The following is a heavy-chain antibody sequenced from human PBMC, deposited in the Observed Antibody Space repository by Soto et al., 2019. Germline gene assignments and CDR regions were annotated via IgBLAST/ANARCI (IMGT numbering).Heavy chain of an antibody. Sequence: QVQLQESGPGLVKPSQTLSLTCTVSGGSFSSGGYYWSWIRQHPGKGLEWIGYIYYSGSTYYNPSLKSRVTISVDTSKNQFSLKLSSVTAADTAVYYCARAPYSQDIVATRYFDYWGQGTLVTVSS. CDR3: ARAPYSQDIVATRYFDY. CDR1: GGSFSSGGYY. J-gene: IGHJ4*02. D-gene: IGHD5-12*01. CDR2: IYYSGST. V-gene: IGHV4-31*03.